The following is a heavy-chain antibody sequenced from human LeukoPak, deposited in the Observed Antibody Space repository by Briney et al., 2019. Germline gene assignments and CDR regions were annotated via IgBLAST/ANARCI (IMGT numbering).Heavy chain of an antibody. CDR2: IWYDGTKK. CDR3: ARAPPPDSSGYRGYYYYGMDV. CDR1: GFTFSSYG. Sequence: PGGSLRLSCAASGFTFSSYGMHWVRQAPGKGLEWVAVIWYDGTKKYYADSVKGRFTISRDNSKNTLYLQMNSLRAEDTAVYYCARAPPPDSSGYRGYYYYGMDVWGQGTTVTVSS. D-gene: IGHD3-22*01. J-gene: IGHJ6*02. V-gene: IGHV3-33*01.